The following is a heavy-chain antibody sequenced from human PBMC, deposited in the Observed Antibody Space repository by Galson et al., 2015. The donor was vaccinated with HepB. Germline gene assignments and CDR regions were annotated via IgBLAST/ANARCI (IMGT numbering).Heavy chain of an antibody. CDR3: AKAYRDGSGSNFLVFDY. Sequence: SLRLSCAASGFTFTTYAMSWVRQAPGKGLEWVSAISGSGGDTYYADSVKGRFTISRDNSENTLYLQMNSLRAGDTAVYYCAKAYRDGSGSNFLVFDYWGQGALVTVSS. J-gene: IGHJ4*02. V-gene: IGHV3-23*01. D-gene: IGHD3-10*01. CDR2: ISGSGGDT. CDR1: GFTFTTYA.